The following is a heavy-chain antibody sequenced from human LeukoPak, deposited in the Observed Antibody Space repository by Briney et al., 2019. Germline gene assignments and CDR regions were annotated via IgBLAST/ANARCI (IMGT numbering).Heavy chain of an antibody. Sequence: ASVKVSCKASGYTFTSYGTSWVRQAPGQGLEWMGWISAYNGNTNYAQKLQGRVTMTTDTSTSTAYMELRSLRSDDTAVYYCARDHAPVLRYFDWLLTPYYYYGMDVWGQGTTVTVSS. CDR1: GYTFTSYG. CDR3: ARDHAPVLRYFDWLLTPYYYYGMDV. D-gene: IGHD3-9*01. CDR2: ISAYNGNT. V-gene: IGHV1-18*01. J-gene: IGHJ6*02.